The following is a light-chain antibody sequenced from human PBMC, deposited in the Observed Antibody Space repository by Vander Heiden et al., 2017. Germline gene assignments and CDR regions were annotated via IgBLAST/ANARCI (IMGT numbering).Light chain of an antibody. CDR1: SCINVDAYR. Sequence: QAVLTQPSSLSASPGASASLTCALRSCINVDAYRIYWYQQKPGSPPQYLLSYKSDSDKQQGSGVPSRFSGSKDDSANAGILLISGLQSEDEADYYCMIWHSSAYVFGTGTKVTVL. CDR3: MIWHSSAYV. J-gene: IGLJ1*01. CDR2: YKSDSDK. V-gene: IGLV5-45*03.